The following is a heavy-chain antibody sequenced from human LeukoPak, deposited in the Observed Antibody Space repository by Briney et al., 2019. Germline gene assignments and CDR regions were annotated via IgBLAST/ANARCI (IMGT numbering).Heavy chain of an antibody. Sequence: SETLSLTCTVSGGSISSYYWSWIRQPPGKGLEWIGYIYYSGSTNYNPSLKSRVTISVDTSKNQFSLKLSSVTTADTAVYYCARGGIVVVAFDYWGQGTLVTVSS. J-gene: IGHJ4*02. CDR3: ARGGIVVVAFDY. CDR1: GGSISSYY. D-gene: IGHD3-22*01. CDR2: IYYSGST. V-gene: IGHV4-59*01.